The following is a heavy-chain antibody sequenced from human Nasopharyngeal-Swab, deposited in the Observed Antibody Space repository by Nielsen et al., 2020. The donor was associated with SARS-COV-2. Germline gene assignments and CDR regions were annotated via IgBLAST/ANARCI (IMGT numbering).Heavy chain of an antibody. J-gene: IGHJ3*02. CDR1: GYTLTVLP. CDR3: ASEGSGVFGVVIYAFDI. CDR2: VVPEDGET. V-gene: IGHV1-24*01. Sequence: ASLKVSCKVSGYTLTVLPIHWVRQAPGKGLEWMGTVVPEDGETIYAQNFQGRVTMTEDTSTYTAYLELSSLRSEDTAVYYCASEGSGVFGVVIYAFDIWGPGTLVTVSS. D-gene: IGHD3-3*01.